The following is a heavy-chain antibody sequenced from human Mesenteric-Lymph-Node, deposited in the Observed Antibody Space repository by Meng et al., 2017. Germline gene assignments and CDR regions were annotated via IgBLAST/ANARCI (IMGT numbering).Heavy chain of an antibody. CDR1: GYTFTSYD. V-gene: IGHV1-24*01. J-gene: IGHJ4*02. D-gene: IGHD3-3*01. CDR3: AKGHPKLRFLEWLLVY. Sequence: ASVKVSCKASGYTFTSYDINWVRQASGKGLEWMGGFDPEDGETIYAQKFQGRVTMTEDTSTDTAYMELSSLRSEDTAVYYCAKGHPKLRFLEWLLVYWGQGTLVTVSS. CDR2: FDPEDGET.